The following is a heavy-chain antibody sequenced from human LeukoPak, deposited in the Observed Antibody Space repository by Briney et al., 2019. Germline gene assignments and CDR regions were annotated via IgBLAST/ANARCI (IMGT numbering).Heavy chain of an antibody. CDR1: GFTFSSYS. Sequence: GGSLRLSCAASGFTFSSYSMNWVRQTPGKGLEWVSSISPPSTYIYYADSVKGRFTISRDNAKNTLYLQMNSLRAEDTAVYYCARSYSGSYWYYWGQGTLVTVSS. CDR2: ISPPSTYI. J-gene: IGHJ4*02. D-gene: IGHD3-10*01. CDR3: ARSYSGSYWYY. V-gene: IGHV3-21*01.